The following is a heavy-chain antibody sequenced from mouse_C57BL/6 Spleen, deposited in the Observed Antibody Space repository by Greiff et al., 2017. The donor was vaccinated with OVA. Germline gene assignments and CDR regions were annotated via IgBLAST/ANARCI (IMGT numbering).Heavy chain of an antibody. V-gene: IGHV1-22*01. J-gene: IGHJ3*01. D-gene: IGHD1-1*01. CDR1: GYTFTDYN. CDR2: INPNNGGT. CDR3: AIQYYGSSYAY. Sequence: EVQLQQSGPELVKPGASVKMSCKASGYTFTDYNMHWVKQSHGKSLEWIGYINPNNGGTSYNQKFKGKATLTVNKSSSTAYMELRSLTSEDSAVYYCAIQYYGSSYAYWGQGTLVTVSA.